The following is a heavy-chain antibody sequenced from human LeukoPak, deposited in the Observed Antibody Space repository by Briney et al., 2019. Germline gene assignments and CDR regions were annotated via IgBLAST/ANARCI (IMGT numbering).Heavy chain of an antibody. CDR1: GFTFGNYA. Sequence: GGSLRLSCAASGFTFGNYAMSWVRQAPGKGLEWVSGVSGSGTTTYYADSVKGRFTISRDNAKNSLYLQMNSLRAEDTAVYYCARGYCSGGSCYFDYWGQGTLVTVSS. J-gene: IGHJ4*02. V-gene: IGHV3-48*03. CDR3: ARGYCSGGSCYFDY. D-gene: IGHD2-15*01. CDR2: VSGSGTTT.